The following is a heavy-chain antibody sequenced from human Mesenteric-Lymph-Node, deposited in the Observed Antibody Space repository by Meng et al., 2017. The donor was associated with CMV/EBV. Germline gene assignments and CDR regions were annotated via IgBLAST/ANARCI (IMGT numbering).Heavy chain of an antibody. CDR1: GFTFSSYE. CDR2: ISISGSTI. V-gene: IGHV3-48*03. D-gene: IGHD1-1*01. J-gene: IGHJ4*02. CDR3: ALQVHKLEPFDY. Sequence: GGSLRLSCAASGFTFSSYEMNWFRQAPGKGLEWVSYISISGSTIYYADSVNGRFTISRDNAKNSLYLQMNSLRAEDTAVYYCALQVHKLEPFDYWGQGTLVTVSS.